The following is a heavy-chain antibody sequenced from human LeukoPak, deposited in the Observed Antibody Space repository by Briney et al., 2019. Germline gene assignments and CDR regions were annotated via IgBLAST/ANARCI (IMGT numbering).Heavy chain of an antibody. J-gene: IGHJ6*03. CDR1: GGSISSYY. Sequence: SETLSLTCTVSGGSISSYYWSWIRQPAGKGLKWIGRIYTSGSTNYNPSLKSRVTMSVDTSKNQFSLKLSSVTAADTAVYYCARDSRDTIVVVPAAGGYYMDVWGKGTTVTVSS. D-gene: IGHD2-2*01. CDR2: IYTSGST. CDR3: ARDSRDTIVVVPAAGGYYMDV. V-gene: IGHV4-4*07.